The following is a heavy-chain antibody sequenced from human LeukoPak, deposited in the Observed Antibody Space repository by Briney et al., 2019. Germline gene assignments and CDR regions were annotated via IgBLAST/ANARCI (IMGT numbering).Heavy chain of an antibody. Sequence: PGGSLRLSCAASGFTFSNAWMSWVRQAPGKGLEWVGRIKSKTDGGTTDYAAPVKGRFTISRDDSKNTLYLQMNSLKTEDTAVYYCTTEDCSSTSCYPFDAFDIWGQGTMVTVSS. CDR2: IKSKTDGGTT. J-gene: IGHJ3*02. D-gene: IGHD2-2*01. CDR3: TTEDCSSTSCYPFDAFDI. V-gene: IGHV3-15*01. CDR1: GFTFSNAW.